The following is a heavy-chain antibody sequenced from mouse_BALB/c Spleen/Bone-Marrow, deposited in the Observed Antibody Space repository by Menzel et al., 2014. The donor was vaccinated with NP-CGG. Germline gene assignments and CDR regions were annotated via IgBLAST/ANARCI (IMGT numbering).Heavy chain of an antibody. CDR2: IDPANGNT. J-gene: IGHJ3*01. V-gene: IGHV14-3*02. D-gene: IGHD1-1*01. CDR1: GFNIKDPY. CDR3: APYYYGRWFTY. Sequence: VQLQQSGAELVKPGASVKLSCTASGFNIKDPYXHWVXQRPXXGXXWXXXIDPANGNTKYDPKFQGKATITADTSSNTAYLQLSSLTSEDTAVYYCAPYYYGRWFTYWGQGTLVTVSA.